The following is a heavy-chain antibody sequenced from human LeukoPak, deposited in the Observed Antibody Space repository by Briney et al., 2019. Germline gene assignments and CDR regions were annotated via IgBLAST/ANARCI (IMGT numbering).Heavy chain of an antibody. D-gene: IGHD5-12*01. Sequence: PSETLSLTCTVSGGSISSSSYYWGWIRQPPGKGLEWIGSIYYSGSTYYNPSLKSRVTISVDTSKNQFSLKLSSVTAADMAVYYCASLSGYDLDYWGQGTLVTVSS. CDR1: GGSISSSSYY. V-gene: IGHV4-39*01. CDR3: ASLSGYDLDY. CDR2: IYYSGST. J-gene: IGHJ4*02.